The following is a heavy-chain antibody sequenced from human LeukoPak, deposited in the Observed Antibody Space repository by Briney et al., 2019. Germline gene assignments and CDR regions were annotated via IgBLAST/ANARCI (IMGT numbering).Heavy chain of an antibody. V-gene: IGHV4-34*01. Sequence: SETLSLTCAVYGGSFSGYYWSWIRQPPGKGLEWIGEINHSGSTNYNPSLKSRVTLSVDTSKNQFSLKLSSVTAADTAVYYCARGASFWSGYYTGLFDYWGQGTLVTVSS. CDR2: INHSGST. D-gene: IGHD3-3*01. CDR3: ARGASFWSGYYTGLFDY. J-gene: IGHJ4*02. CDR1: GGSFSGYY.